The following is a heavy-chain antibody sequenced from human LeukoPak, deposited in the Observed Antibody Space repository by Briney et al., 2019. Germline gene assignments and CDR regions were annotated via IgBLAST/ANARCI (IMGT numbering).Heavy chain of an antibody. J-gene: IGHJ6*02. CDR2: INPNSGGT. CDR3: AREATGTTGNYYGMDV. Sequence: ASVKVSCKASGYTFTGYYMHWVRQAPGQGLEWMGWINPNSGGTNYAQKFQGRATMTRDTSISTAYMELSRLRSDDTAVYYCAREATGTTGNYYGMDVWGQGTTVTVSS. D-gene: IGHD1-1*01. V-gene: IGHV1-2*02. CDR1: GYTFTGYY.